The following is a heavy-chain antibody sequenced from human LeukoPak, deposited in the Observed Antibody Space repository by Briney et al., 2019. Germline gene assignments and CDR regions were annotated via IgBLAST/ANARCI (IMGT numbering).Heavy chain of an antibody. V-gene: IGHV1-18*01. J-gene: IGHJ4*02. Sequence: GASVKVSCKASGYTFTSYGISWVRQAPGQGLEWMGWISAYNGNTNYAQKLQGRVTMTTDTSTSTAYMELRSLRSDDTAVYYCARDLYSSSSRTEGYWGQGTLVTVSS. CDR3: ARDLYSSSSRTEGY. D-gene: IGHD6-6*01. CDR1: GYTFTSYG. CDR2: ISAYNGNT.